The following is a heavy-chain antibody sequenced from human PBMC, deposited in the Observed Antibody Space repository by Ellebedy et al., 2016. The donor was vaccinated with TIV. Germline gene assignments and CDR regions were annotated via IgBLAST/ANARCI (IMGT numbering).Heavy chain of an antibody. CDR1: GFTFSNYG. Sequence: GESLKISCAASGFTFSNYGMHWVRQAPGKGLQWVAVISYDGNKENYADSVKGRFTISRDNSKNTLYLQMNTLRPDDTAVYYCASRESDFDIWGQGTMVTVSS. J-gene: IGHJ3*02. V-gene: IGHV3-30*03. CDR2: ISYDGNKE. CDR3: ASRESDFDI. D-gene: IGHD2/OR15-2a*01.